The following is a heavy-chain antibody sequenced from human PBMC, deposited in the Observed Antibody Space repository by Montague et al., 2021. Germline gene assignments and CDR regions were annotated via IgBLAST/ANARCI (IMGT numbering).Heavy chain of an antibody. CDR3: VRDHDQVFDY. D-gene: IGHD1-1*01. Sequence: CAISGDSVSRNSAAWNWIRQSPSRGLEWLGRTYYRSNWSHDYAPSVKSRIIVNPDTSKNQFSLQLNSVTPEDTAVYYCVRDHDQVFDYWGEGTLVTVSS. V-gene: IGHV6-1*01. CDR1: GDSVSRNSAA. J-gene: IGHJ4*02. CDR2: TYYRSNWSH.